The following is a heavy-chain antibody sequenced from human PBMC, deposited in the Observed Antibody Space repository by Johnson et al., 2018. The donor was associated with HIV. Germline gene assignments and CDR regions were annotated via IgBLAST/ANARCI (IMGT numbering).Heavy chain of an antibody. CDR2: IYSGGST. Sequence: VQLVESGGGLVKPGGSLRLSCAASGFTVSSNYMSWVRQAPGKGLEWVSVIYSGGSTYYTDSVKGRFTISRDNARNSLYLQMNSLRAEDTAVYYCARLGVVLFDDAFDIWGQGTMVTVSS. CDR1: GFTVSSNY. J-gene: IGHJ3*02. CDR3: ARLGVVLFDDAFDI. V-gene: IGHV3-66*04. D-gene: IGHD3-3*01.